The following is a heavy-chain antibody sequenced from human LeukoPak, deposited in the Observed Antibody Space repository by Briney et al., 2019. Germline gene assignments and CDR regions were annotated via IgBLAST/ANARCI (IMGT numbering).Heavy chain of an antibody. CDR3: ARGPSERYYESSGYYYFDY. CDR2: INYSGRT. D-gene: IGHD3-22*01. V-gene: IGHV4-34*01. J-gene: IGHJ4*02. Sequence: SETLSLTCAVYGGSFSGYYWTWIRQPPGKGPEWIGEINYSGRTNYNPSLKSRVTMSVDTSKNQFSLKVSSVTAADTAVYYCARGPSERYYESSGYYYFDYWGQGSLVTVSS. CDR1: GGSFSGYY.